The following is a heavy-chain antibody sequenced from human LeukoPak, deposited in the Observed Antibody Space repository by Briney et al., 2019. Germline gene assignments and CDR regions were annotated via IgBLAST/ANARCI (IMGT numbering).Heavy chain of an antibody. CDR1: GYSFTTYW. V-gene: IGHV5-51*01. CDR3: ARAYYYGSGSYYYPGY. CDR2: IYPGDSDT. D-gene: IGHD3-10*01. J-gene: IGHJ4*02. Sequence: GESLKISCKGSGYSFTTYWIAWVRQMPGKGLEWMGIIYPGDSDTRYSPSFQGQVTISADKSISTAYLQWSSLKASDTAMYFCARAYYYGSGSYYYPGYWGQGTLVTVSS.